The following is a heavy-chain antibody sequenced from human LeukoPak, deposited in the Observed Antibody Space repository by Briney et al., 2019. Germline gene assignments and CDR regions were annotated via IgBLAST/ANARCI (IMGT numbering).Heavy chain of an antibody. Sequence: GGSLRLSCAASGFPLSNYWMHWVRHAPGKGLVWVSRFNSDGSTTNYADSVKGRFTISRDNDEHTLYLQMNSLRAEDTAVYYCARFYGMDVWGQGTTVTVSS. J-gene: IGHJ6*02. CDR1: GFPLSNYW. V-gene: IGHV3-74*01. CDR2: FNSDGSTT. CDR3: ARFYGMDV.